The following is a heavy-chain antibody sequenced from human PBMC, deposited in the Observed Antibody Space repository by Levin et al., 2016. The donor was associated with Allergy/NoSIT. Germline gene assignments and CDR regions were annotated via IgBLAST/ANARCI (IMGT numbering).Heavy chain of an antibody. CDR3: AKEGGSYRDYYYGMDV. J-gene: IGHJ6*02. CDR2: ISYDGSNK. Sequence: VRQAPGKGLEWVAVISYDGSNKYYADSVKGRFTISRDNSKNTLYLQMNSLRAEDTAVYYCAKEGGSYRDYYYGMDVWGQGTTVTVSS. D-gene: IGHD2-15*01. V-gene: IGHV3-30*18.